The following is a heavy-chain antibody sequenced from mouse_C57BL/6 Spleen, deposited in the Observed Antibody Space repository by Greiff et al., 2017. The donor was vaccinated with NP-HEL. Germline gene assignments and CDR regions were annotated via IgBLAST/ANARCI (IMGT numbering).Heavy chain of an antibody. D-gene: IGHD1-1*01. V-gene: IGHV5-4*01. J-gene: IGHJ2*01. CDR3: ARDYYGSSYVDY. CDR1: GFTFSSYA. Sequence: EVQLVESGGGLVKPGGSLKLSCAASGFTFSSYAMSWVRQTPEKRLEWVATISDGGSYTYYPDNVKGRFTISRDNAKNTLYLQMSHLKSEDTGMYYWARDYYGSSYVDYWGQGTTLTVSS. CDR2: ISDGGSYT.